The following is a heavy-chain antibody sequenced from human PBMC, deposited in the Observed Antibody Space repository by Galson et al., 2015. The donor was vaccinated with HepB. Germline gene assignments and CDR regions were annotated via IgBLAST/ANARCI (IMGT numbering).Heavy chain of an antibody. CDR2: ISVYNGNT. D-gene: IGHD4-17*01. J-gene: IGHJ2*01. Sequence: SVKVSCKASGYTFTNYGISWVRQAPGQGLEWMGWISVYNGNTNYVQKFQGRVTMTTDTSTSTAYMELRSLRSDDTAVYYCARDRVYDDYDVYWYFDLWGRGILVTVSA. V-gene: IGHV1-18*01. CDR3: ARDRVYDDYDVYWYFDL. CDR1: GYTFTNYG.